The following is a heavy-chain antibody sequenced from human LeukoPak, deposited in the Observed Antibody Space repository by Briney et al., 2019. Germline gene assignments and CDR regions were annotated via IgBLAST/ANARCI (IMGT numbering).Heavy chain of an antibody. J-gene: IGHJ3*02. D-gene: IGHD2-8*01. CDR2: IIPIFGTA. CDR3: ARQYEDDAFDI. V-gene: IGHV1-69*01. CDR1: GGTFSSYA. Sequence: GASVKVSCKASGGTFSSYASSWVRQAPGQGLEWMGGIIPIFGTANYAQKFQGRVTITADESTSTAYMELSSLRSEDTAVYYCARQYEDDAFDIWGQGTMVTVSS.